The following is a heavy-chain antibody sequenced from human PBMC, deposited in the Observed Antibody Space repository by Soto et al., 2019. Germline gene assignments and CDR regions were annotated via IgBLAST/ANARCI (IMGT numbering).Heavy chain of an antibody. CDR3: AADYYNSNGYYFDY. D-gene: IGHD3-22*01. CDR2: IVVGSGNT. J-gene: IGHJ4*02. Sequence: GASVKVSCKASGFTFISSVVPWVRQARGQRLEWIGWIVVGSGNTNYAQKFQERVTITRDMSTRTAYMELSSLRSEDTAVYYCAADYYNSNGYYFDYWGQGTLVTVSS. V-gene: IGHV1-58*01. CDR1: GFTFISSV.